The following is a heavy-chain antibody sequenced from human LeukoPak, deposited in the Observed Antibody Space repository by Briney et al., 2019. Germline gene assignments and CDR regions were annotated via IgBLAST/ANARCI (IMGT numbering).Heavy chain of an antibody. D-gene: IGHD1-26*01. V-gene: IGHV3-15*01. CDR1: GFTFSNAW. J-gene: IGHJ4*02. Sequence: GGSLRLSCAASGFTFSNAWMSWVRQAPGKGLEWVGRIKSKTDGGTTDYAASVKGRFTISRDDSKNTLYLQMNSLKTEDTAVYYCTTAPSGGSSFDYWGQGTLVTVSS. CDR3: TTAPSGGSSFDY. CDR2: IKSKTDGGTT.